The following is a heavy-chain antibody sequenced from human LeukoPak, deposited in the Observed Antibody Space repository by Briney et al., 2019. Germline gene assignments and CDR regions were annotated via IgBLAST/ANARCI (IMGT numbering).Heavy chain of an antibody. Sequence: SETLSLTCTVSGGSISSSSYYWGWIRQPPGKGLEWIGSIYYSGSTYYNPSLKSRVTISVDTSKNQFSLKLSSVTAADTAVYYCAGQSCSSTSCYDYWGQGTLVTVSS. CDR3: AGQSCSSTSCYDY. D-gene: IGHD2-2*01. CDR2: IYYSGST. V-gene: IGHV4-39*01. J-gene: IGHJ4*02. CDR1: GGSISSSSYY.